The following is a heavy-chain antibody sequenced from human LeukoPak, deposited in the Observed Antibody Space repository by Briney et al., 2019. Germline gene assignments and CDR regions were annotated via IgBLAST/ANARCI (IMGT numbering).Heavy chain of an antibody. Sequence: GGSLRLSCAASGFTFSSFWMSWVRQAPGEGLEWVANIKQDGSEKYYAASGKGRSTTPRANAKTPLYLQMNSLRAEDTAVYYCAREAADLYYYSGMDVWAQGPRSPSP. CDR3: AREAADLYYYSGMDV. CDR1: GFTFSSFW. J-gene: IGHJ6*02. CDR2: IKQDGSEK. D-gene: IGHD6-13*01. V-gene: IGHV3-7*03.